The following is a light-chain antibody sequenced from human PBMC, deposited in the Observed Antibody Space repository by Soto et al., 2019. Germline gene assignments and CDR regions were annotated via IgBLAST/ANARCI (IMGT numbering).Light chain of an antibody. Sequence: QSVLTQPPSASGSLGRSVTISCTGTSSDVGGYDYVSWFQQHPGKAPKLIIYEVTKRPSGVPDRFSASKSGNTASLTVSGLQAEDEADYYCSSFVAGNNYWVFGGGTKVTVL. CDR1: SSDVGGYDY. CDR3: SSFVAGNNYWV. V-gene: IGLV2-8*01. J-gene: IGLJ3*02. CDR2: EVT.